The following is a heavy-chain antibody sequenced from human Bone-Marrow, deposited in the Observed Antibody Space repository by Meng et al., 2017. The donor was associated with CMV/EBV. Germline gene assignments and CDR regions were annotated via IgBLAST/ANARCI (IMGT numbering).Heavy chain of an antibody. CDR2: ISYDGSNK. V-gene: IGHV3-30*04. J-gene: IGHJ4*02. CDR1: GFTFSSYA. Sequence: GESLKISCAASGFTFSSYAMHWVRQAPGKGLEWVAVISYDGSNKYYADSVKGRFTISRDNSKNTLYLQMNSLRAEDTAVYYCARDRDYYDFWSGYSVSHFMTHSSDYWGQGTPVTGSS. D-gene: IGHD3-3*01. CDR3: ARDRDYYDFWSGYSVSHFMTHSSDY.